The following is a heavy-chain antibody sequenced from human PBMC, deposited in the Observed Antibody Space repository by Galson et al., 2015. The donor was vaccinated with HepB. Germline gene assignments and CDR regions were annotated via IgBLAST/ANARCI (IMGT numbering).Heavy chain of an antibody. CDR1: GYSFTSYW. Sequence: QSGAEVKKPGESLRISCKGSGYSFTSYWISWVRQMPGKGLEWMGRIDPSDSYTNYSPSFQGHVTISADKSISTAYLQWSSLKASDTAMYYCAGLIAASSGWYYFDYWGEGTLVTVSS. CDR3: AGLIAASSGWYYFDY. J-gene: IGHJ4*02. D-gene: IGHD6-19*01. V-gene: IGHV5-10-1*01. CDR2: IDPSDSYT.